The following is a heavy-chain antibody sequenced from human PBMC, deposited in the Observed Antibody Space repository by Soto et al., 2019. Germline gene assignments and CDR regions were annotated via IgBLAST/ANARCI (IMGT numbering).Heavy chain of an antibody. J-gene: IGHJ4*02. D-gene: IGHD1-1*01. V-gene: IGHV1-18*01. Sequence: ASVKVSCKASGYTFTSYGISWVRQAPGQGLEWMGWISAYNGNTNYAQKLQGRVTMTTDTSTSTAYMELRSLRSDAPAVYYCAAQRPMRRSGNDNYFDYWGQGTLVTVSS. CDR2: ISAYNGNT. CDR1: GYTFTSYG. CDR3: AAQRPMRRSGNDNYFDY.